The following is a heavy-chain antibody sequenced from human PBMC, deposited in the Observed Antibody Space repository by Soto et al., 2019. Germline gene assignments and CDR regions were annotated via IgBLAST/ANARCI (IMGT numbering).Heavy chain of an antibody. CDR3: AKDEGVEMATIRRGSCAFHI. Sequence: PVGSLRLSCAASVFTFSSYGMHCVRHSPGKWLEWVAVISYDGSNKYYADSVKGRFTISRDNSKNTLYLQMNSLRAEDTAVYYCAKDEGVEMATIRRGSCAFHIWGQGTIVTLS. V-gene: IGHV3-30*18. D-gene: IGHD5-12*01. CDR2: ISYDGSNK. CDR1: VFTFSSYG. J-gene: IGHJ3*02.